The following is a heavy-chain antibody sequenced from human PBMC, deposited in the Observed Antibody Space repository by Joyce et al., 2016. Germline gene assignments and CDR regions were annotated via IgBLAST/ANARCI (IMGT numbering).Heavy chain of an antibody. CDR2: ISVSCSRT. CDR3: AKTRNGDNVDPFDM. V-gene: IGHV3-23*01. J-gene: IGHJ3*02. D-gene: IGHD4-17*01. Sequence: QLLQSGGGLVQPGGSLRLSCAASGITFSSYAMSWVRQAPGKGLEWVSAISVSCSRTYYAETVRGRFTISRDNSENTLYLQMNTLRAEDTAIYYCAKTRNGDNVDPFDMWGQGTMVTVSS. CDR1: GITFSSYA.